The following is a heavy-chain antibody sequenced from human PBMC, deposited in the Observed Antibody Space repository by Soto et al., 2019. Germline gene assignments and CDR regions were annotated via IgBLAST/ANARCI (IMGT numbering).Heavy chain of an antibody. CDR2: ISYDGSNK. J-gene: IGHJ5*02. CDR3: ARVPLQYCSSTSCYRNWFDP. Sequence: GGSLRLSCAASGFTFSSYAMHWVRQAPGKGLEWVAVISYDGSNKYYADSVKGRFTISRDNSKNTLYLQMNSLRAEDTAVYYCARVPLQYCSSTSCYRNWFDPWGQGTLVTVSS. V-gene: IGHV3-30-3*01. D-gene: IGHD2-2*02. CDR1: GFTFSSYA.